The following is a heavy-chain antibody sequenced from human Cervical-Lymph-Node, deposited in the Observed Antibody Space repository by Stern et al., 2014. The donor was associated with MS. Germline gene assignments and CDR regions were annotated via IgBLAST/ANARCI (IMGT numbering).Heavy chain of an antibody. CDR3: ARDETFSGSHTYDY. Sequence: QVQLVESGGGVVQPGKSLRLSCAASGFTFSDHGMHWVRQAPGKGLEWVAVISYDGSNKYYTDSVKGRFTISRDNSKNTLYLQMNSLRAEDTCVYYCARDETFSGSHTYDYWGQGILVTVSS. CDR1: GFTFSDHG. CDR2: ISYDGSNK. V-gene: IGHV3-30*03. D-gene: IGHD1-26*01. J-gene: IGHJ4*02.